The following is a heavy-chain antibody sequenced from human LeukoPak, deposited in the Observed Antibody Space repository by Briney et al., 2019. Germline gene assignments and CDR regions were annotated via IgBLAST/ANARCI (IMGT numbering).Heavy chain of an antibody. D-gene: IGHD6-19*01. CDR3: AKSAVAGTFSGPPDWFDP. J-gene: IGHJ5*02. CDR2: ISGSGIST. V-gene: IGHV3-23*01. Sequence: GGSLRPSCAASGFTFRNYGMSWVRQAPGKGLEWVSGISGSGISTYYADSVKGRITISRDNSKNTLHLQMNSLRAEDTAVYYCAKSAVAGTFSGPPDWFDPWGQGTLVTVSS. CDR1: GFTFRNYG.